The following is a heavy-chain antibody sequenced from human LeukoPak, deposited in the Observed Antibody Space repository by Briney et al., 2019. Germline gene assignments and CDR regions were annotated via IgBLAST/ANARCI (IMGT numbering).Heavy chain of an antibody. CDR3: ARDLSLDY. J-gene: IGHJ4*02. Sequence: SETLSLTCTVSGGSLSSYYWSWVRQPPGKGLEWSGYIYDSGSTNYNPSIKSRVTISVDTSKNQFSMKLSSVTAADTAVYYCARDLSLDYWGQGTLVTVSS. V-gene: IGHV4-59*01. CDR1: GGSLSSYY. CDR2: IYDSGST.